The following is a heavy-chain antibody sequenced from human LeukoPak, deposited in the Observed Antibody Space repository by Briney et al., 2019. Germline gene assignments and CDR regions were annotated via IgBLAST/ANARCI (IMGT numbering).Heavy chain of an antibody. J-gene: IGHJ4*02. CDR2: INYSGST. Sequence: PSETLSLTCSVSGGSISFNHWSWIRQPPGKGLEWIGYINYSGSTNYNPSLKSRITITIDTSTNQFPLKLNSVTAADTAVYYCARLETVAGFDYWGQGTLVTVSS. V-gene: IGHV4-59*08. CDR3: ARLETVAGFDY. CDR1: GGSISFNH. D-gene: IGHD6-19*01.